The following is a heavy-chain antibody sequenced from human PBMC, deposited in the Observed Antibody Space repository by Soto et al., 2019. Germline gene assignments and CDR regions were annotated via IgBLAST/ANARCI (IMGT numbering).Heavy chain of an antibody. Sequence: RILKTPGKGLEWIGSIYYSGSTYYNPSLKSRVTISVDTSKNQFSLKLSSVTAADTAVYYCARQASAAVGTSFAYLGQGTLVTVSS. J-gene: IGHJ4*02. V-gene: IGHV4-39*01. CDR2: IYYSGST. D-gene: IGHD6-13*01. CDR3: ARQASAAVGTSFAY.